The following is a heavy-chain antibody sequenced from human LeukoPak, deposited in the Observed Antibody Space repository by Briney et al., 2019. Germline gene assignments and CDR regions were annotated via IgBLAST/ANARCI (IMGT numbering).Heavy chain of an antibody. V-gene: IGHV3-11*01. CDR3: ARQFFHCSSTSCYDGVGGQPRDY. Sequence: GGSLRLSCAASGFTFSDYYMSWIRQAPGKGLEWVSYISSSGSTIYYADSVKGRFTISRDNAKNSLYLQMNSLRAEDTAVYYCARQFFHCSSTSCYDGVGGQPRDYWGQGTLVTVSS. J-gene: IGHJ4*02. D-gene: IGHD2-2*01. CDR1: GFTFSDYY. CDR2: ISSSGSTI.